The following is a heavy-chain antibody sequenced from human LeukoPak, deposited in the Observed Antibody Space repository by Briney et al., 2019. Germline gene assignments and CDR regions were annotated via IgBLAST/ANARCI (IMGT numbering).Heavy chain of an antibody. Sequence: SETLSLTCTVSGGSISGSSYYWGWIRQPPGKGLEWIGSIYYSGSTYYNPSLKSRVTISVDTSKNQFSLKLSSVTAADTAVYYCARHGYDFWSGYVLPSFDYWGQGTLVTVSS. CDR1: GGSISGSSYY. J-gene: IGHJ4*02. V-gene: IGHV4-39*01. CDR2: IYYSGST. CDR3: ARHGYDFWSGYVLPSFDY. D-gene: IGHD3-3*01.